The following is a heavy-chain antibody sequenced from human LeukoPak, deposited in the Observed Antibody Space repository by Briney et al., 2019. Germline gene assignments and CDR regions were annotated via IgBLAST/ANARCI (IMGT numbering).Heavy chain of an antibody. D-gene: IGHD2-15*01. Sequence: GASVKVSCKASGYTFASYGINWVRQATGQGLEWMGWMNPNSANTAYAQKFQGRVTMTRNTSISTDYMEPSSLRSEDTAVYYCARVDYYGMDVWGQGTTVTVSS. CDR2: MNPNSANT. V-gene: IGHV1-8*01. CDR3: ARVDYYGMDV. J-gene: IGHJ6*02. CDR1: GYTFASYG.